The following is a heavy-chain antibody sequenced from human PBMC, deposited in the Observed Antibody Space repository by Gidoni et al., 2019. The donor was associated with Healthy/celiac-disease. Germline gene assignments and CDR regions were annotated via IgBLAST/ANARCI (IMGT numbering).Heavy chain of an antibody. CDR2: TNRAGGST. V-gene: IGHV3-74*02. CDR1: GFTSISYW. D-gene: IGHD6-13*01. Sequence: EVQLVESGGGLVQPGGCVRLCCAAAGFTSISYWLHWVRQGQGKGLVWVARTNRAGGSTSDADSVKGRFTSSRDNAKNKLYLQMNSLRAEDAAVYYCARGVEQQLVQGYWGQGTLVTVSS. CDR3: ARGVEQQLVQGY. J-gene: IGHJ4*02.